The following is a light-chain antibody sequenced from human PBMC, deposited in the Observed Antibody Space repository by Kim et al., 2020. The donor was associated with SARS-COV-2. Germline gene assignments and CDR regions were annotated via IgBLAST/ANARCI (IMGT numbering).Light chain of an antibody. CDR3: HRYDSAPPLT. CDR2: AAS. Sequence: DIQITQSPSSLSASVGDRVTITCRASQAIRNYVAWYQQKPGKVPKLLIYAASTLHTGVPSRFSGDGSGTDFIFTISSLQPEDVGIYYCHRYDSAPPLTFGGGPRWIS. CDR1: QAIRNY. J-gene: IGKJ4*01. V-gene: IGKV1-27*01.